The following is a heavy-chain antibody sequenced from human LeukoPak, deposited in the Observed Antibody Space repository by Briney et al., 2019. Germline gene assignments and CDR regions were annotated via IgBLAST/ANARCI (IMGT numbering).Heavy chain of an antibody. CDR1: GGYISSYY. V-gene: IGHV4-59*12. J-gene: IGHJ4*02. D-gene: IGHD6-13*01. Sequence: SETLSLTCTVSGGYISSYYWSWIRQPPGKGLEWIGYIYYSGSTSYNPSLKSRVTMSVDTSKNQFSLKLSSVTAADTAVYYCARKPIVGSAWYYFDYWGQGTLVTVSS. CDR3: ARKPIVGSAWYYFDY. CDR2: IYYSGST.